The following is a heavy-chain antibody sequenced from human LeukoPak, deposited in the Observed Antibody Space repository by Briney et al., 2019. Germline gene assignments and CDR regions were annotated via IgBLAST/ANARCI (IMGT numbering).Heavy chain of an antibody. D-gene: IGHD2-2*01. J-gene: IGHJ4*02. V-gene: IGHV4-39*07. CDR2: IYYSGST. CDR1: GGSISSSSYY. Sequence: SETLSLTCTVSGGSISSSSYYWGWIRQPPGKGLEWIGSIYYSGSTYYNPSLKSRVTISVDTSKNQFSLKLSSVTAADTAVYYCARGYGDYCSSTSCRTKNYFDYWGQGTLVTVSS. CDR3: ARGYGDYCSSTSCRTKNYFDY.